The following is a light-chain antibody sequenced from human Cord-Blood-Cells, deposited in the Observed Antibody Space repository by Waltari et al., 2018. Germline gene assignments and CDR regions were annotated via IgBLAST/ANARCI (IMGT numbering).Light chain of an antibody. Sequence: DIQMTQSPSSLSASVGDRVPITCRASQSISNYLNWYQQKPGKAPKLLIYAASSLQSGVPSRFSGSGSGTDFTLTISSLQPEDFATYYCQQSYSTPFTFGPGTKVDIK. CDR1: QSISNY. V-gene: IGKV1-39*01. CDR2: AAS. CDR3: QQSYSTPFT. J-gene: IGKJ3*01.